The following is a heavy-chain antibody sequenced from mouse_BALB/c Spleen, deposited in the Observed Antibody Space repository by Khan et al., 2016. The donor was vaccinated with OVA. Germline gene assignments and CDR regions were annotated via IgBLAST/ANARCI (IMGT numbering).Heavy chain of an antibody. CDR2: ISYIGST. Sequence: VQLKESGPGLAKPSQSLSLTCTVTGYSITSGYGWNWIRQFPGNKLEWMGYISYIGSTNYNPSLKNRISITRDTSKNQFFLQLNSVTTEDTATYYSARTARIKYWGQGTTLTVSS. J-gene: IGHJ2*01. D-gene: IGHD1-2*01. V-gene: IGHV3-2*02. CDR3: ARTARIKY. CDR1: GYSITSGYG.